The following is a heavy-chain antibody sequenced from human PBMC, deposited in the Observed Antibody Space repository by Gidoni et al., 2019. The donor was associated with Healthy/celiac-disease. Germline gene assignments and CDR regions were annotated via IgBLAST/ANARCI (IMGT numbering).Heavy chain of an antibody. Sequence: QVQLVESGGGVVQPGRSLRLSCAASGFTVSSSGMHWVRQAPGTGLEGVAVISDDGSNKYYADSVKVRFTISRDNSKNTLYLQMNSLRAEDTAVYYCAKGYAPHYYYGMDVWGQGTTVTVSS. CDR1: GFTVSSSG. CDR2: ISDDGSNK. J-gene: IGHJ6*02. D-gene: IGHD1-1*01. V-gene: IGHV3-30*18. CDR3: AKGYAPHYYYGMDV.